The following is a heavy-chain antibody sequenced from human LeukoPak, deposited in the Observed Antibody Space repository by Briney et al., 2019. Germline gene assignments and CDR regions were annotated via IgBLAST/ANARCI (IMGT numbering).Heavy chain of an antibody. CDR2: IKTKSDGGTT. Sequence: GGSLRLSCAASGFIFSNAWMSWVRQAPGKGLEWVGRIKTKSDGGTTDYAAPVKGRFTISRDDSKNTLYLQMNSLRAEDTAVYYCAKSNGYGLIDIWGQGTMVTVSS. D-gene: IGHD3-22*01. CDR1: GFIFSNAW. J-gene: IGHJ3*02. V-gene: IGHV3-15*01. CDR3: AKSNGYGLIDI.